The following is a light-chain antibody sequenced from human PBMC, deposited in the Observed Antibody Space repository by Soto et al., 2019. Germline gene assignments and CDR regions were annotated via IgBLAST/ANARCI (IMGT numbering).Light chain of an antibody. V-gene: IGKV1-9*01. CDR1: QGISSY. CDR2: AAS. Sequence: DIQLTQSPSFLSASVGDRVTITCRASQGISSYLAWYQQKPWKAPKFLIYAASTLRGGVPSRFSGSGSGTEFTLTISSLQPEDFATYYCQGLNDYPITFGQGTRLEIK. CDR3: QGLNDYPIT. J-gene: IGKJ5*01.